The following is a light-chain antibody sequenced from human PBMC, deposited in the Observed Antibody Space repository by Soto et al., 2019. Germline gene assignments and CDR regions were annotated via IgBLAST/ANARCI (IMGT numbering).Light chain of an antibody. V-gene: IGLV2-14*01. CDR2: DVS. J-gene: IGLJ1*01. CDR3: SSYVSSSPPFYV. Sequence: QSVLTQPASVSGSPGQSVTISCTGTNSDVGGYNYVSWYQQHPGKAPKLMIYDVSNRPSGVSNRFSGSKSGNTASLTISGLQTEDEANYYCSSYVSSSPPFYVFGIGTKVTVL. CDR1: NSDVGGYNY.